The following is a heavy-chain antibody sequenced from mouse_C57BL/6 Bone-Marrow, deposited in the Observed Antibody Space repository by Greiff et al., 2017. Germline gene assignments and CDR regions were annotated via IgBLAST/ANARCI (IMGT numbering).Heavy chain of an antibody. V-gene: IGHV1-50*01. D-gene: IGHD3-2*02. CDR3: AREGRQLRLRGAWFAY. CDR2: IDPSDSYT. J-gene: IGHJ3*01. Sequence: QVQLQQPGAELVKPGASVKLSCKASGYTFTSYWMQWVKQRPGQGLEWIGEIDPSDSYTNYNQKFKGKATLTVDTSSSTAYMQLSSLTSEDSAVYDCAREGRQLRLRGAWFAYWGQGTLVTVSA. CDR1: GYTFTSYW.